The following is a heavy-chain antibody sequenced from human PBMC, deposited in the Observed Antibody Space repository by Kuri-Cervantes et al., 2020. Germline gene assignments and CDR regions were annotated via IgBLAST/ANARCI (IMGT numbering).Heavy chain of an antibody. V-gene: IGHV3-15*01. Sequence: GGSLRLSCAASGFTFSSYWMSWVRQAPGRGLEWVGRIKSKTDGGTTDYAAPVKGRFTISRDDSKNTLYLQMNSLRDEDTAVYYCARLPYYYYGMDVWGQGTTVTVSS. CDR3: ARLPYYYYGMDV. CDR2: IKSKTDGGTT. J-gene: IGHJ6*02. CDR1: GFTFSSYW.